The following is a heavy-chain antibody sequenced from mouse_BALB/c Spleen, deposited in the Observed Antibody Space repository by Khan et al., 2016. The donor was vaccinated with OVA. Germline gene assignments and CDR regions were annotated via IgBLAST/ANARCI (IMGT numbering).Heavy chain of an antibody. CDR1: GFTFSDYY. Sequence: EVELVESGGGLVKPGGSLKLSCAASGFTFSDYYMYWVRQTPEKRLEWVATISDGGSYTYYPDSVKGRFTISRDDVKNILYLQMSSLKSEDTAMYYCARGYYGAPFAYWGQGTLVTVSA. J-gene: IGHJ3*01. CDR2: ISDGGSYT. CDR3: ARGYYGAPFAY. V-gene: IGHV5-4*02. D-gene: IGHD2-13*01.